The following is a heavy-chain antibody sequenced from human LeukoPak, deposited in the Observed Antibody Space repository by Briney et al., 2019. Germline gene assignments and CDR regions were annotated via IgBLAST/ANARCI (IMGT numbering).Heavy chain of an antibody. CDR2: IYSGGST. J-gene: IGHJ4*02. V-gene: IGHV3-53*04. CDR1: GFTFSSYA. D-gene: IGHD4-17*01. CDR3: ATIGGDYVSFDN. Sequence: GGSLRLSCAASGFTFSSYAMSWVRQAPGKGLEWVSVIYSGGSTYYADSVKGRFTISRHNSKNTLYLQMNSLRGEDTAVYYCATIGGDYVSFDNWGQGTLVTVTS.